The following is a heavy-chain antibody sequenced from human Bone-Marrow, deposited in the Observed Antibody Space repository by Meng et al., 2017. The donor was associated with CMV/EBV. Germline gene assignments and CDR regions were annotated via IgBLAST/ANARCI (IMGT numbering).Heavy chain of an antibody. CDR3: ARPKWELLPSEYFQH. CDR1: GFTFSGYP. Sequence: GESLKISCAASGFTFSGYPMHWVRQAPGKGLEWLTVISYDGSSKYYADSVKGRFTISRDNSKNTLYLQMNSLRAEDTAVYYCARPKWELLPSEYFQHWGQGTLVTVSS. V-gene: IGHV3-30-3*01. D-gene: IGHD1-26*01. J-gene: IGHJ1*01. CDR2: ISYDGSSK.